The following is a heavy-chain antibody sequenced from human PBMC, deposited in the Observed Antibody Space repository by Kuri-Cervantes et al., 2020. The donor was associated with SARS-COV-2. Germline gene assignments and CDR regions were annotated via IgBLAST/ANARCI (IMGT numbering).Heavy chain of an antibody. CDR2: IKQDGSEK. D-gene: IGHD6-13*01. CDR3: ARCPSSSWYSDAFDI. V-gene: IGHV3-7*01. J-gene: IGHJ3*02. CDR1: GFPFSAFS. Sequence: GESLKISCAASGFPFSAFSMNWVRQAPGKGLEWVANIKQDGSEKYYVDSVKGRFTISRDNAKNSLYLQMNSLRAEDTAVYYCARCPSSSWYSDAFDIWGQGTMVTVSS.